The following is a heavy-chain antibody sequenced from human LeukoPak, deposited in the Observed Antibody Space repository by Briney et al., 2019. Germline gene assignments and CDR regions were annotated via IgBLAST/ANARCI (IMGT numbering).Heavy chain of an antibody. CDR2: ISYDGSNK. J-gene: IGHJ4*02. Sequence: PGRSLRLCCAASGFTFSSYAMHWVRQAPGKGLEWVAVISYDGSNKYYADSVKGRFTISRDNSKNTLYLQMNSLRAEDTAVCYCASILGGYSYGRLDYWGQGTLVTVSS. V-gene: IGHV3-30*04. CDR3: ASILGGYSYGRLDY. CDR1: GFTFSSYA. D-gene: IGHD5-18*01.